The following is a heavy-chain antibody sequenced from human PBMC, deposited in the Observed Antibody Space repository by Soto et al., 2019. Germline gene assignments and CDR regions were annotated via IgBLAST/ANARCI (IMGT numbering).Heavy chain of an antibody. CDR1: GFTFSSYG. CDR3: AKGFEVGATGHDAFDI. J-gene: IGHJ3*02. D-gene: IGHD1-26*01. CDR2: ISYDGSNK. Sequence: GGSLRLSCAASGFTFSSYGMHWVRQAPGKGLEWVAVISYDGSNKYYADSVKGRFAISRDNSKNTLYLQMNSLRAEDTAVYYCAKGFEVGATGHDAFDIWGQGTMVTVSS. V-gene: IGHV3-30*18.